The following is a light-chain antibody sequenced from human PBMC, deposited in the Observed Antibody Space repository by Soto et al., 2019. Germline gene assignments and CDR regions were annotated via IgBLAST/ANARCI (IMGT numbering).Light chain of an antibody. J-gene: IGKJ1*01. CDR1: QSISSW. Sequence: DIQMTQSPSSLSASVGDRVTVTCRASQSISSWLAWYQQKPGKAPKLLIYDASSLESGVPSRFSGRGSGAEFTLTISSLQPDDFATYYGQQYDTYSRTFGQGTKVEIK. V-gene: IGKV1-5*01. CDR2: DAS. CDR3: QQYDTYSRT.